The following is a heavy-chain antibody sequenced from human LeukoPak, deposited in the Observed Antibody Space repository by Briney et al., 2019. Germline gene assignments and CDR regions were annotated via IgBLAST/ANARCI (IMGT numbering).Heavy chain of an antibody. D-gene: IGHD2-15*01. J-gene: IGHJ4*02. V-gene: IGHV1-8*03. CDR1: GYTFTSLD. Sequence: ASVKVSCKASGYTFTSLDINWVRQATGQGLEWMGWINLKSGNTGYAQKLQGRVTITRDTSISTAYMELSSLRSEDTAMYYCARVDGSPDYWGQGTLVTVSS. CDR2: INLKSGNT. CDR3: ARVDGSPDY.